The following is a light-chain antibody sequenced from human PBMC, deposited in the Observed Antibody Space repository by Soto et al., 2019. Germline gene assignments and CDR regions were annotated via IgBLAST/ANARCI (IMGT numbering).Light chain of an antibody. J-gene: IGLJ1*01. CDR2: DVD. CDR3: CAYAGTYV. Sequence: SVLTQPRSGSGSPGQSVTISFTGSSIHISTYDYVSWYQQYPDKAPNLLVYDVDRRPSGVPDRFSGSKSGNTASLTISGLQIDDEADYFCCAYAGTYVFGSGTKVTVL. CDR1: SIHISTYDY. V-gene: IGLV2-11*01.